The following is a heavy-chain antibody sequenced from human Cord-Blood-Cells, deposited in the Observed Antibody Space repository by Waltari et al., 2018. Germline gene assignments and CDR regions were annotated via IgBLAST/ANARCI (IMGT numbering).Heavy chain of an antibody. Sequence: QVQLQQWGAGLLKPSETLSLTCAVYGGSFSGSSWSWIRQPPGKGLEWIGEINHSGSTNYNPSLKSRVTISVDTSKNQFSLKLSSVTAADTAVYYCARVDCSSTSCYKNWFDPWGQGTLVTVSS. J-gene: IGHJ5*02. V-gene: IGHV4-34*01. CDR3: ARVDCSSTSCYKNWFDP. CDR2: INHSGST. D-gene: IGHD2-2*02. CDR1: GGSFSGSS.